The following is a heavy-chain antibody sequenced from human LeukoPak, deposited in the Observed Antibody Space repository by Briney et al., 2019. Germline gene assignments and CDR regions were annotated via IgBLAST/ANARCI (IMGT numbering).Heavy chain of an antibody. V-gene: IGHV4-4*07. J-gene: IGHJ4*02. CDR2: IDTSGST. Sequence: PSETLSLTCTVSGGSISSYYWSSIRPPAGKGLEWIGRIDTSGSTNYNPSLKSRVTISVDTSKNQFSLKLSSVTAADTAVYYCARSIAAAGAIDYWGQGTLVTVSS. CDR3: ARSIAAAGAIDY. D-gene: IGHD6-13*01. CDR1: GGSISSYY.